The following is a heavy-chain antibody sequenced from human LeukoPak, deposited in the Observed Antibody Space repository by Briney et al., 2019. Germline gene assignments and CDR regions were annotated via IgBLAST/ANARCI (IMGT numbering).Heavy chain of an antibody. V-gene: IGHV7-4-1*02. Sequence: ASVKVSCKASGYTFTSYVMNWVRQAPGQGLEWMGWINTNTGNPTFAQGFTGRFAFSLDTSVSTAYLQISSLKAEDTAVYYCARDRPGDAFDIWGQGTMVTVPS. CDR3: ARDRPGDAFDI. CDR2: INTNTGNP. J-gene: IGHJ3*02. CDR1: GYTFTSYV.